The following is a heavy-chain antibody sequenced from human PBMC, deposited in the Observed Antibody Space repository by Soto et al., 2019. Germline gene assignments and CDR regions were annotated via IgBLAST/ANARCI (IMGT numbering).Heavy chain of an antibody. J-gene: IGHJ4*02. CDR1: GFTFSSAW. CDR2: IKSKRAGGTT. D-gene: IGHD1-26*01. V-gene: IGHV3-15*01. CDR3: TSDGGVGLRQLYDY. Sequence: GGSLRLSCAASGFTFSSAWLSWVRQAPGKGLEWIGRIKSKRAGGTTDFAAPVRGRFTISRDDSKNTLVLQMTSLKTEDTAMYYCTSDGGVGLRQLYDYRGQGTLVPVSS.